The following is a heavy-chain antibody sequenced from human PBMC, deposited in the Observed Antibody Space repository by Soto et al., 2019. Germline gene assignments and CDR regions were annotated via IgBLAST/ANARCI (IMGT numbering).Heavy chain of an antibody. V-gene: IGHV3-30*18. CDR2: ISYDGNNK. Sequence: GGSLRLSCVASGFTFSSYGIHWVRQAPGRGLEWVAVISYDGNNKYYADSVKGRFTISRDNFKNTLYLQMNSLRAEDTAVYYCAKERYGQLYLEDHGMDVWGQGTTVTVSS. CDR3: AKERYGQLYLEDHGMDV. D-gene: IGHD3-16*01. CDR1: GFTFSSYG. J-gene: IGHJ6*02.